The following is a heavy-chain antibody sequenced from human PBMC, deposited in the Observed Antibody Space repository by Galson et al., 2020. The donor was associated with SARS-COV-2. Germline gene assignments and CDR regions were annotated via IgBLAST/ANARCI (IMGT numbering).Heavy chain of an antibody. V-gene: IGHV1-3*01. CDR2: INAGNGNT. CDR1: GYTFTSYA. CDR3: ARTRSSFPYSGYYPPGGYYFDY. D-gene: IGHD3-22*01. Sequence: ASVKVSCKASGYTFTSYAMHWVRQAPGQRLEWMGWINAGNGNTKYSQKFQGRVTITRDTSASTAYMELSSLRSEDTAVYYCARTRSSFPYSGYYPPGGYYFDYWGQGTLVTVSS. J-gene: IGHJ4*02.